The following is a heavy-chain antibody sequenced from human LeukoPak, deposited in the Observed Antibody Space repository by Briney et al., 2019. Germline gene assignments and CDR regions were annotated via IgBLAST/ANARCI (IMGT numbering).Heavy chain of an antibody. D-gene: IGHD5-24*01. J-gene: IGHJ4*02. CDR2: IYYSGST. CDR3: ARGRRNGYSLEYFDY. V-gene: IGHV4-39*01. CDR1: GGSITSSTYY. Sequence: KSSETLSLTCTVSGGSITSSTYYWGWIRQPPGKGLEWIGSIYYSGSTYYNPSLKSRVTISVDTSKNQFSLKLSSVTAADTAVYYCARGRRNGYSLEYFDYWGQGTLVTVSS.